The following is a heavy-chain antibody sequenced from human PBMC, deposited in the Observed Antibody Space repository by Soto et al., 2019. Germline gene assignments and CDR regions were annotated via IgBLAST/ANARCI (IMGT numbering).Heavy chain of an antibody. J-gene: IGHJ6*04. D-gene: IGHD2-2*01. V-gene: IGHV3-7*01. CDR1: GFTFSSYW. CDR3: ARFPNFLLVPAAIYSSYAMDA. CDR2: IKQDGSEK. Sequence: TGGSLRLSCAASGFTFSSYWMNWVRQAPGKGPEWVANIKQDGSEKYYVDSVKGRFTISRDNAKNSLYLQMNSPRAEDTAVYYCARFPNFLLVPAAIYSSYAMDAGRKGPRATVSS.